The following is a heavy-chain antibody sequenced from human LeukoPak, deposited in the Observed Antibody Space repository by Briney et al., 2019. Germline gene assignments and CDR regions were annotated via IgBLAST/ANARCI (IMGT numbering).Heavy chain of an antibody. Sequence: GGSLRLSCAASGFTFSSYGMNWVRQAPGKGPEWVAFIRDDASYTYYAESVKGRFTISRDQSKNTLYLEMNSLTPDDTAIYYCAKEEKDYYDSDKGFDPWGQGTLVTVSS. V-gene: IGHV3-30*02. CDR3: AKEEKDYYDSDKGFDP. CDR2: IRDDASYT. CDR1: GFTFSSYG. J-gene: IGHJ5*02. D-gene: IGHD3-22*01.